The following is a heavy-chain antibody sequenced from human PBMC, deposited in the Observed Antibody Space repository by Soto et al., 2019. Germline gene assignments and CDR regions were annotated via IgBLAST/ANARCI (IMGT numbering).Heavy chain of an antibody. CDR3: ATDRYCSGGSCYGNGDY. CDR1: GYTLTELS. CDR2: FDPEEGET. D-gene: IGHD2-15*01. J-gene: IGHJ4*01. Sequence: ASVKVSCKVSGYTLTELSMHWVRQAPGKGLEWMGGFDPEEGETIYAQKFQGRVTMTEDTSTDTAYMELSSLRSEDTAVYYCATDRYCSGGSCYGNGDYWGHGTLVTVSS. V-gene: IGHV1-24*01.